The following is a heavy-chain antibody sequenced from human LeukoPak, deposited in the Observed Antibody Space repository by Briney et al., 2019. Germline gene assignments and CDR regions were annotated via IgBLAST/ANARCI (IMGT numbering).Heavy chain of an antibody. D-gene: IGHD4-23*01. CDR1: GFTFSSYG. CDR3: ARRAGGYSHPYDY. V-gene: IGHV3-23*01. J-gene: IGHJ4*02. Sequence: GGSLRLSCAASGFTFSSYGMSWVRQAPGKGLEWVSAISGSGGSTYYADSVKGRFTISRGNSNNTLYLQMNSLRAEDTAVYYCARRAGGYSHPYDYWGQGILVTVSS. CDR2: ISGSGGST.